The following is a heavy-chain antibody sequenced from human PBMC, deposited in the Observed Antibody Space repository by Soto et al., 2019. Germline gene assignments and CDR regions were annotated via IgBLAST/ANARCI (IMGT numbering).Heavy chain of an antibody. CDR1: GVSISSYY. CDR3: ARGIGQQLPPLD. V-gene: IGHV4-59*01. J-gene: IGHJ4*02. CDR2: IYYSGNT. Sequence: QVQLQESGPGLVKPSETLSLTCTVSGVSISSYYWSWIRQPPGKGLEWIGYIYYSGNTNYNPSLKSRXXIXIXXSKNQSSLELSSVTAADSAVYFCARGIGQQLPPLDWGQGTLVTVSS. D-gene: IGHD6-13*01.